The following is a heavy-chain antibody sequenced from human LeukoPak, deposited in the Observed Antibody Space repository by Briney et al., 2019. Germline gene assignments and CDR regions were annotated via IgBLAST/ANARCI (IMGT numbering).Heavy chain of an antibody. CDR1: GFTFSSYA. CDR2: ISGSGTNT. Sequence: PGGSLRLSCAASGFTFSSYAMSWVRQAPGEGLEWVSSISGSGTNTYYADSVKGRFTISRDNSKNTLYLQMNSLRAEDTAVYYCAKAHGLQSATSNYAFHIWGQGTMVTVSS. J-gene: IGHJ3*02. D-gene: IGHD1-1*01. V-gene: IGHV3-23*01. CDR3: AKAHGLQSATSNYAFHI.